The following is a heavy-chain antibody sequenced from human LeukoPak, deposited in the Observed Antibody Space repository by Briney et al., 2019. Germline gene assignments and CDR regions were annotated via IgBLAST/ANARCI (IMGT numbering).Heavy chain of an antibody. Sequence: ASVKVSCKASGGTFSSYAISWVRQAPGQGLEWMGGIIPIFGTANYAQKFQGRVTITADESTSTAYMELSSLRSDDTAVYYCASSADVTYYYDSSGYSVIDFDYWGQGTLVTVSS. CDR1: GGTFSSYA. CDR3: ASSADVTYYYDSSGYSVIDFDY. V-gene: IGHV1-69*13. CDR2: IIPIFGTA. J-gene: IGHJ4*02. D-gene: IGHD3-22*01.